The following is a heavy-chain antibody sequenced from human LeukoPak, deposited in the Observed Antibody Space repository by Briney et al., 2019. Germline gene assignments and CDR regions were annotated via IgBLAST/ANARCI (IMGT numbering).Heavy chain of an antibody. CDR2: IIPIFGTA. CDR3: ARGLVTTFYYYYGMDV. Sequence: ASVKVSCKASGGTFSSYAISWVRQAPGQGLEWMGGIIPIFGTANYAQKFQGRVTITADESTSTAYMELSSLRSEDTAVYYCARGLVTTFYYYYGMDVWGQGTTVTVSS. J-gene: IGHJ6*02. D-gene: IGHD4-17*01. CDR1: GGTFSSYA. V-gene: IGHV1-69*13.